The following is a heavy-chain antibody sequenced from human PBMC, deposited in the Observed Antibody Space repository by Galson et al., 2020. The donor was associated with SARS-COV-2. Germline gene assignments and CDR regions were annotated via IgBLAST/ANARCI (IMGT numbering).Heavy chain of an antibody. V-gene: IGHV3-66*01. CDR3: ARDVRYSSFARGF. J-gene: IGHJ4*02. CDR2: MYSGNRT. Sequence: GGSLRLSCAASGFTVSSNYMSWVRQAPGKGLEWLSVMYSGNRTYYADSVKGRFTISRDNSKNTLYLQLNSLRVEDTAIYYCARDVRYSSFARGFWGQGTLVTVSS. D-gene: IGHD2-15*01. CDR1: GFTVSSNY.